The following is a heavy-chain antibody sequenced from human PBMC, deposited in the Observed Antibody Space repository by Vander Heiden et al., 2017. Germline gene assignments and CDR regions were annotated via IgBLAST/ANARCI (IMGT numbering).Heavy chain of an antibody. V-gene: IGHV3-7*01. CDR3: ARGGGWDHDY. CDR1: GFTFSRYW. CDR2: IKEDGSEK. J-gene: IGHJ4*02. Sequence: EVQLVASGGGLVQPGGSLRLSCAASGFTFSRYWMSWVRQAPGKGLEWVASIKEDGSEKYYVDSVKGRFTISRDNAKNSLYLQMNSLRVEDTAVYYCARGGGWDHDYWGQGTLVTVSS. D-gene: IGHD6-19*01.